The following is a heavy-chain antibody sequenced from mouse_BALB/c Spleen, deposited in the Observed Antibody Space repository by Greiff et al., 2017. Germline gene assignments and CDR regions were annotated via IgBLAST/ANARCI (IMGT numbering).Heavy chain of an antibody. Sequence: QVQLQQSGPELVKPGASVKISCKASGYAFSSSWMNWVKQRPGQGLEWIGRIYPGDGDTNYNGKFKGKATLTADKSSSTAYMQLSSLTSVDSAVYFCAREGAGYAMDYWGQGTSVTVSS. V-gene: IGHV1-82*01. CDR1: GYAFSSSW. CDR2: IYPGDGDT. J-gene: IGHJ4*01. CDR3: AREGAGYAMDY. D-gene: IGHD3-3*01.